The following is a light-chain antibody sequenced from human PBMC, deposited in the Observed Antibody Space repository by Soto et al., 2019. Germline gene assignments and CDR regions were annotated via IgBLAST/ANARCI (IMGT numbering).Light chain of an antibody. CDR3: SSYTSSSIDYV. Sequence: QSALTQPASVSGSPGQSITISCTGTSSDVGGYNYVSWYQQHPGKAPKLMIYEVSNRPSGVSNRFSGSKSGNKASLTISVLQAEDEADYYCSSYTSSSIDYVFGTGTKLTVL. J-gene: IGLJ1*01. CDR1: SSDVGGYNY. CDR2: EVS. V-gene: IGLV2-14*01.